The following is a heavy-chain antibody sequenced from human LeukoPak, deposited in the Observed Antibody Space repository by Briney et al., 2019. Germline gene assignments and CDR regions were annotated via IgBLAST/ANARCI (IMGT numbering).Heavy chain of an antibody. V-gene: IGHV1-18*04. Sequence: ASVKVSCKASGYTFTSYGIGWVRQAPGQGLEWMGWISAYNGNTNYAQKLQGRVTMTTDTSTSTAYMELRSLRSDDTAVYYCARDYYGSGSLNWFDPWGQGTLVTVSS. CDR1: GYTFTSYG. CDR3: ARDYYGSGSLNWFDP. CDR2: ISAYNGNT. D-gene: IGHD3-10*01. J-gene: IGHJ5*02.